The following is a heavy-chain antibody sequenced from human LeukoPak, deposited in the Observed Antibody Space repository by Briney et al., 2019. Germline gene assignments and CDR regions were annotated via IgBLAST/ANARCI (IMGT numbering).Heavy chain of an antibody. CDR3: AKFLSRHYYGSGSRALNYYYYGMDV. Sequence: GGSLRLSCAASGFTFSSYAMSWVRQAPGKGLEWVSAISGSGGSTYYADSVKGRFTIDRDNSKNTLYLKMNSLRAEDTAVYYCAKFLSRHYYGSGSRALNYYYYGMDVWGQGTTVTVSS. D-gene: IGHD3-10*01. J-gene: IGHJ6*02. CDR1: GFTFSSYA. V-gene: IGHV3-23*01. CDR2: ISGSGGST.